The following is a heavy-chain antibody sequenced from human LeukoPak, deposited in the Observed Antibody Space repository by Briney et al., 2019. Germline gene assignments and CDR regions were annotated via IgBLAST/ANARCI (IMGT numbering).Heavy chain of an antibody. J-gene: IGHJ4*02. V-gene: IGHV4-59*08. CDR1: GGSISSYY. CDR3: ASLVATTNYFDY. CDR2: IYYSGST. D-gene: IGHD5-12*01. Sequence: SETLSLTCTVSGGSISSYYWSWIRQPPGKGLEWIGYIYYSGSTYYNPSLKSRVTISVDTSKNQFSLKLSSVTAADTAVYYCASLVATTNYFDYWGQGTLVTVSS.